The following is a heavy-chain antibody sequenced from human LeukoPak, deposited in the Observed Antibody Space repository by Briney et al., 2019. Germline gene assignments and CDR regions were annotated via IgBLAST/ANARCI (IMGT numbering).Heavy chain of an antibody. D-gene: IGHD3-3*01. CDR3: AKDMGDFWSGYDTYYYGMDV. CDR2: ISKDGREK. V-gene: IGHV3-30*04. J-gene: IGHJ6*02. Sequence: PGRSLRLSCPASGFTFSNYAMHWVRQAPGKGLDWVAVISKDGREKIYADSVKGRFTIFRDDSKNTVYLQMNSVRAEDTALYYCAKDMGDFWSGYDTYYYGMDVWGQGTTVTVSS. CDR1: GFTFSNYA.